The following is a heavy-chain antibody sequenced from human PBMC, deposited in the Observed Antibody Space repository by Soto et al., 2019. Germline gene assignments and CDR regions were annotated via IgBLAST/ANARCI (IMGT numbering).Heavy chain of an antibody. CDR2: ISYDGSNK. CDR3: ARGGIAVAGPPY. Sequence: QVQLVESGGGVVQPGRSLRLSCAASGFTFSSYAMHWVRQAPGKGLEWVAVISYDGSNKYYADSVKGRFTISRDNSKNTLYLQMNSLRAEDTAVYYCARGGIAVAGPPYWGQGTLVTVSS. D-gene: IGHD6-19*01. J-gene: IGHJ4*02. V-gene: IGHV3-30-3*01. CDR1: GFTFSSYA.